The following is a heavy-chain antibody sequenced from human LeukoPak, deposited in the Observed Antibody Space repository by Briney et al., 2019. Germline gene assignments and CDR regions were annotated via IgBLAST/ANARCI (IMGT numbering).Heavy chain of an antibody. CDR1: GYTLTSYY. CDR2: INPSGGST. CDR3: ARDLEDATEDY. J-gene: IGHJ4*02. Sequence: ASVKVSCKASGYTLTSYYMHWVRQAPGQGLGWMGIINPSGGSTSYAQKFQGRVTMTRDTSTSTVYMELSSLRSEDTAVYYCARDLEDATEDYWGQGTLVTVSS. V-gene: IGHV1-46*01.